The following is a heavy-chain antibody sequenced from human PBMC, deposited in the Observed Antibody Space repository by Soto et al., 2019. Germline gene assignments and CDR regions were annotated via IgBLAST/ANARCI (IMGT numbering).Heavy chain of an antibody. J-gene: IGHJ4*02. Sequence: GPSVTVSCKASGGTFSSYAISWVRQAPGQGLEWIGGIIPIFGTANYAQKFQGRVTITADESTSTAYMELSSLRSEDTAVYYCARGGFWSGYYYHFDYWGQGTMVIVYS. D-gene: IGHD3-3*01. V-gene: IGHV1-69*13. CDR2: IIPIFGTA. CDR3: ARGGFWSGYYYHFDY. CDR1: GGTFSSYA.